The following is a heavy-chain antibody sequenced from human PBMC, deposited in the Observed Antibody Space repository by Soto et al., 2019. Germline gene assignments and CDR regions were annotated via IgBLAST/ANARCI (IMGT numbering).Heavy chain of an antibody. J-gene: IGHJ3*02. V-gene: IGHV4-31*03. D-gene: IGHD5-12*01. CDR1: GGSISSGCYY. CDR3: ATWLDLDAFDI. Sequence: SETLSLTCTVSGGSISSGCYYWSWIRQHPGKGLDWIGYSYYSGSTYYNPSLKSRVTISVDTSKNQFSLKLSSVTAADTAVYYCATWLDLDAFDIWGQGTMVTVSS. CDR2: SYYSGST.